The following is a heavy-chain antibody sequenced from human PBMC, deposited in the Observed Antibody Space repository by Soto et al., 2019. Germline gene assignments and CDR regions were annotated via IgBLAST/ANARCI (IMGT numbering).Heavy chain of an antibody. CDR3: ARGIWKDHTYYYDY. Sequence: ASVKVSCKASGYTFTSYALHWVRQAPGQRLEWMGWINAGDGKTKYSQKFQGRVTITRDTSASTVYLVLSSLTSEDTAVYYCARGIWKDHTYYYDYWGQGTLVTVSS. CDR1: GYTFTSYA. CDR2: INAGDGKT. V-gene: IGHV1-3*01. D-gene: IGHD3-3*01. J-gene: IGHJ4*02.